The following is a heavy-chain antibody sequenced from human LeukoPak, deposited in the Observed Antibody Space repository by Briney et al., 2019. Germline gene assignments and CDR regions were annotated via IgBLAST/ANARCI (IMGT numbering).Heavy chain of an antibody. V-gene: IGHV1-2*02. J-gene: IGHJ6*03. CDR1: GYTFTGYY. CDR2: INPNSGGT. D-gene: IGHD3-9*01. Sequence: ASVKVSCKASGYTFTGYYMHWVRQAPGQGLEWMGWINPNSGGTNYAQKFQGRVTMTRDTSSSTAYMELSRLRSEDTAVYYCARARAVLRYFDWLYVDVWGKGTTVTISS. CDR3: ARARAVLRYFDWLYVDV.